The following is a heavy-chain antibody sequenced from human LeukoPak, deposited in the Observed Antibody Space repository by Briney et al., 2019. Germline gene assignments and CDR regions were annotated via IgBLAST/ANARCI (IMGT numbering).Heavy chain of an antibody. J-gene: IGHJ4*02. D-gene: IGHD2-21*02. CDR3: ARASVVVLTPSRFDY. CDR1: GFTFSSYS. CDR2: IGGIGAPT. V-gene: IGHV3-23*01. Sequence: GGSLRLSCAASGFTFSSYSMNWVRQAPGKGLEWVSSIGGIGAPTYYADSVKGRFTISRDNSRNTLSLQMNSLRAEDTAVYYCARASVVVLTPSRFDYWGQGTLVTVSS.